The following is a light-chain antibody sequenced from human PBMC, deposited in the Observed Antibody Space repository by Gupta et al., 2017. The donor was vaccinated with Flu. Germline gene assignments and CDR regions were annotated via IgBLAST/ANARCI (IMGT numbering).Light chain of an antibody. J-gene: IGLJ3*02. Sequence: QSALTQPASVSGSPGQSITISFTGTNSDVGGYNYVPWYQHHPGKAPNLIIYEVSKRPAGVSGRFSASKSGNTASLTVSGLRDDDEADYYCCSYTSISTWVFGGGTKLIVL. CDR3: CSYTSISTWV. V-gene: IGLV2-14*01. CDR1: NSDVGGYNY. CDR2: EVS.